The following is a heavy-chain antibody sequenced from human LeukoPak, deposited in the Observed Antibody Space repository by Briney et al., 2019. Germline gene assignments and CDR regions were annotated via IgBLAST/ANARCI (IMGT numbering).Heavy chain of an antibody. CDR2: ISDSGGRT. CDR1: GITLSNYG. V-gene: IGHV3-23*01. CDR3: AKRGVVIRVILVGFHKEAYYFDS. J-gene: IGHJ4*02. D-gene: IGHD3-22*01. Sequence: GGSLRLSCAVSGITLSNYGMSWVRQALGKGLEWVAGISDSGGRTNYADSVKGRFTISRDNPKNTLYLQMNSLRAEDAAVYFCAKRGVVIRVILVGFHKEAYYFDSWGQGALVTVSS.